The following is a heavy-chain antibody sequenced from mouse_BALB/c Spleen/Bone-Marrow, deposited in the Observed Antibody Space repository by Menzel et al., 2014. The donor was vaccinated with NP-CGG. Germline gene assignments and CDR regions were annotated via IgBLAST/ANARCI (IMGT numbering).Heavy chain of an antibody. V-gene: IGHV7-3*02. Sequence: EVHLVESGGGLVQPGGSLRLSCVTSGFTFTDYYMNWVRQPPGKALEWLGFIRNKANGYTTEYSASVKGRFTISRDNSQNILYLQMNTLRAEDSATYYCARDKGRVFFDYWGQGTTLTVSS. J-gene: IGHJ2*01. CDR3: ARDKGRVFFDY. CDR1: GFTFTDYY. CDR2: IRNKANGYTT.